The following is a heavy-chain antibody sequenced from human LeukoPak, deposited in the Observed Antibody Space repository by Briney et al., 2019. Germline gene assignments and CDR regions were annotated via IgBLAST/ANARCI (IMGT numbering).Heavy chain of an antibody. J-gene: IGHJ6*03. CDR1: GYTFTDSY. CDR3: ARSARHCNNGVCFTDYYIDL. V-gene: IGHV1-2*06. CDR2: INPNSGDP. D-gene: IGHD2-8*01. Sequence: GASVTVSCKTSGYTFTDSYIHWVRQAPGQGLEWMGRINPNSGDPNYLQKFQGRVTMTRDTSISTAYMEMSSLTSDDTAVYYCARSARHCNNGVCFTDYYIDLWGKGTTVIVSS.